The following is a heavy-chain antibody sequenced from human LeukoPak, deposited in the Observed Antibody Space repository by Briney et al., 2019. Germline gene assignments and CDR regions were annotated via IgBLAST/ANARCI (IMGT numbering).Heavy chain of an antibody. CDR2: AKTKGDGGAA. D-gene: IGHD2-8*01. Sequence: PGGSLRLSCAASGFTFSSYGMHWVRQAPGKGLEWVGRAKTKGDGGAADYAAPVKGRFTISRDDSTKTLYLQMNSPKTEDTAVYYCTTDRMIYATNWAVSWFDPWGQGTLVTVSS. V-gene: IGHV3-15*01. J-gene: IGHJ5*02. CDR1: GFTFSSYG. CDR3: TTDRMIYATNWAVSWFDP.